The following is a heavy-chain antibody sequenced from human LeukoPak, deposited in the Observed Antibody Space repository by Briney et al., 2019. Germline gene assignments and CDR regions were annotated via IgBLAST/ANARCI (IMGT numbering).Heavy chain of an antibody. Sequence: SVKVSCKASGGTFSSYAISWVQQAPGQGLEWMGGIIPIFGTANYAQKFQGRVTITTDESTSTAYMELSSLRSEDTAVYYCARWGAAARPRGNWFDPWGQGTLVTVSS. J-gene: IGHJ5*02. V-gene: IGHV1-69*05. D-gene: IGHD6-6*01. CDR2: IIPIFGTA. CDR3: ARWGAAARPRGNWFDP. CDR1: GGTFSSYA.